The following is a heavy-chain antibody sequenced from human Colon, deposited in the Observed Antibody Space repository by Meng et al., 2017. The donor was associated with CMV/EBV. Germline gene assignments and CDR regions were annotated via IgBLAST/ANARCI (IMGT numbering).Heavy chain of an antibody. CDR3: AKREYCSGSSCYTLNYYYYAVDF. J-gene: IGHJ6*02. V-gene: IGHV3-23*01. CDR1: GFIFDNYA. Sequence: GESLKISCATSGFIFDNYAMSWVRQAPGEGLEWVSAIVGGGGSRTYYADSVKGRFTISRDNSKSTLYLQINSPRVEDTAVYYCAKREYCSGSSCYTLNYYYYAVDFWGQGTTVTVSS. D-gene: IGHD2-15*01. CDR2: IVGGGGSRT.